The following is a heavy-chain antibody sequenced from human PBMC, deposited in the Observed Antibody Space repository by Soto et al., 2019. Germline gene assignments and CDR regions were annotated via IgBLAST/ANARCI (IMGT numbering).Heavy chain of an antibody. V-gene: IGHV1-46*01. D-gene: IGHD5-12*01. CDR2: INPSGGST. J-gene: IGHJ4*02. Sequence: ASVKVSCKASGYTFTSYYMHWVRQAPGQGLEWMGIINPSGGSTSYAQKFQGRVTMTRDTSTSTVYMELSSLRSEDTAVYYCARDLSAEGDIVAKDFDYWGQGTLVTVSS. CDR3: ARDLSAEGDIVAKDFDY. CDR1: GYTFTSYY.